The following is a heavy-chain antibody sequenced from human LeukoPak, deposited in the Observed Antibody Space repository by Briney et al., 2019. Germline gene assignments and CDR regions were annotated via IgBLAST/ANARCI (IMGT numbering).Heavy chain of an antibody. D-gene: IGHD2-8*01. CDR3: ARDVPNGFFDY. J-gene: IGHJ4*02. CDR1: GYIFSFYL. V-gene: IGHV3-7*01. Sequence: GGSLRLSCAASGYIFSFYLMSCVRQAPGKGVEWVSNINIEGSQKNYVDSVKGRFTISRDNAENSLYLQLNSLSAEDAAMYFCARDVPNGFFDYWGQGALVTVSS. CDR2: INIEGSQK.